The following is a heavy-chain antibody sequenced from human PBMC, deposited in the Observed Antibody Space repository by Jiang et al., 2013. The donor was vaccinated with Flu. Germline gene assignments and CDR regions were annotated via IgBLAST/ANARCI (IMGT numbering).Heavy chain of an antibody. Sequence: VQLLESGGGLVQPGGSLRLSCTASGFTFSNYAMHWVRQAPGQGLEYVAAISSNGGSTYYANSVRGRFTISRDNSKSTLYLQMGSLRGEDMAMYYCARVQVGATIADYWGQGTLVTVSS. J-gene: IGHJ4*02. V-gene: IGHV3-64*01. CDR1: GFTFSNYA. D-gene: IGHD1-26*01. CDR3: ARVQVGATIADY. CDR2: ISSNGGST.